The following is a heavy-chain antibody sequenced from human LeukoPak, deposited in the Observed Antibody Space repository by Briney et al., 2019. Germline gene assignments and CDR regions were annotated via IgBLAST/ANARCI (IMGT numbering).Heavy chain of an antibody. Sequence: GGSLRLSCAASGFTFSSYGMHWVRQAPGKGLEWVAVISYDGSNKYYADSVKGRFTISRDNSKNTLYLQMNSLRAEDTAVYYCAKVGSYGLNYFDYWGQGTLVTVSS. CDR1: GFTFSSYG. CDR3: AKVGSYGLNYFDY. J-gene: IGHJ4*02. D-gene: IGHD5-18*01. V-gene: IGHV3-30*18. CDR2: ISYDGSNK.